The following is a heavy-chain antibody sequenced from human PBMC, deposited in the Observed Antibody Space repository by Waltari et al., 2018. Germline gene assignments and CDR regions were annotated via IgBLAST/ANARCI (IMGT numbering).Heavy chain of an antibody. J-gene: IGHJ4*02. CDR1: GFSFSDYW. CDR2: VNHDGTHT. CDR3: ARDTPGDGIDY. D-gene: IGHD7-27*01. Sequence: DVQLVESGGGIGQPGGSLRLSCVASGFSFSDYWMHWVRQDPEKGLVWVAHVNHDGTHTTYADSVKCRFTVSRDNAKNTVYLQMNSLRADDTAVYFCARDTPGDGIDYWGQGTLVTVSS. V-gene: IGHV3-74*01.